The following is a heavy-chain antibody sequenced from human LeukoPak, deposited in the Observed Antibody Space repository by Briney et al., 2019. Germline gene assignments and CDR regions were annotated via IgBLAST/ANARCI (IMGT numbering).Heavy chain of an antibody. CDR3: ARDAYDYSNWFDA. J-gene: IGHJ5*02. Sequence: GGSLRLSCAASGFTFSSYWMSWVRQAPGKGLEWVANIKQDGSEKYYVDSVKGRFTISRDNAKNSLYLQMNSLRAEDTAVYYCARDAYDYSNWFDAWGQGTLVTVSS. CDR1: GFTFSSYW. D-gene: IGHD4-4*01. V-gene: IGHV3-7*01. CDR2: IKQDGSEK.